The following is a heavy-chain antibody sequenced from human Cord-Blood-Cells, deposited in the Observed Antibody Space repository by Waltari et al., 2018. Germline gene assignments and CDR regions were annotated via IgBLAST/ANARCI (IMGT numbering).Heavy chain of an antibody. CDR1: GGTFSSYA. V-gene: IGHV1-69*01. CDR3: ARSRDYYDSSGFDY. D-gene: IGHD3-22*01. Sequence: QVQLVQSGAEVKKPGSSVKVSCKASGGTFSSYAISWVRQAPGQGLEWMGGIIPIFGTANYAQKFQGRVTITADESTSTAYMELNSLRSEDTAVYYCARSRDYYDSSGFDYWGQGTLVTVSS. J-gene: IGHJ4*02. CDR2: IIPIFGTA.